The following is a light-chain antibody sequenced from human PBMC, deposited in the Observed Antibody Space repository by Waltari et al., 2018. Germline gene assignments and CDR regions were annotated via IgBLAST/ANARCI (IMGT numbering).Light chain of an antibody. CDR3: QQRLAWPPLT. CDR2: DAS. J-gene: IGKJ4*01. Sequence: EIVLTQSPVTPSLSPGERATLSCTASHNVDKYLAWYQQKPGQAPRLLIYDASNRATGIPARFSGSGSGTDFTLTISSLEPEDFAVYYCQQRLAWPPLTFGGGTKVEIK. V-gene: IGKV3-11*01. CDR1: HNVDKY.